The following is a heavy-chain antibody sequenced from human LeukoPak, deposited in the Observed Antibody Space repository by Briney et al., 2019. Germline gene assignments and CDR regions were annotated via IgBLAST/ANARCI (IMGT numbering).Heavy chain of an antibody. CDR2: IHTSGST. D-gene: IGHD6-13*01. Sequence: SETLSLTCTVSGGSISSYYWSWIRQPPGKGLEWIGYIHTSGSTNYNPSLKSRVTISVDTSKNQFSLKLSSVTAADTAVYYCARDPRYSSSWYGARRSLDAFDIWGQGTMVTVSS. V-gene: IGHV4-4*09. CDR3: ARDPRYSSSWYGARRSLDAFDI. CDR1: GGSISSYY. J-gene: IGHJ3*02.